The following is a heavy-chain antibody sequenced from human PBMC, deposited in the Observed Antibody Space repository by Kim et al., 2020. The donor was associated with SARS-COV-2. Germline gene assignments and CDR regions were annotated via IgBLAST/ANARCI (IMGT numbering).Heavy chain of an antibody. Sequence: GGSLRLSCAASGFSFSGYDMSWIRQAPGKGLEWVSDINSDGSTIYYADSVNGRFTVSRDNAKNSLSLQMNILTAENTAFYYCGREPTYLVQRNFVNV. CDR2: INSDGSTI. D-gene: IGHD4-4*01. V-gene: IGHV3-11*01. CDR1: GFSFSGYD. J-gene: IGHJ6*01. CDR3: GREPTYLVQRNFVNV.